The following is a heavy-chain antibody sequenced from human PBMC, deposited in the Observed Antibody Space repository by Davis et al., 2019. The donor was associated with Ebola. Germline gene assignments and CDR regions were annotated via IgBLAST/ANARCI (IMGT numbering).Heavy chain of an antibody. CDR2: IDWDDDK. J-gene: IGHJ4*02. V-gene: IGHV2-70*01. CDR3: ARIPFDFWSGYRFSFDY. Sequence: SGPTLVKPTQTLTLTCTFSGFSLSTSGMCVSWIRQPPGKALEWLALIDWDDDKYYSTSLKTRLTISKDTSKNQVVLTMTNMDPVDTATYYCARIPFDFWSGYRFSFDYWGQGTLVTVSS. CDR1: GFSLSTSGMC. D-gene: IGHD3-3*01.